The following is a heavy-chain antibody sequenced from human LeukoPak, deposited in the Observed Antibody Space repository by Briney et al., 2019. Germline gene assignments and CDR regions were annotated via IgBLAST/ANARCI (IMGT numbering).Heavy chain of an antibody. CDR2: IYYSGST. D-gene: IGHD2-15*01. V-gene: IGHV4-59*08. Sequence: SETLSLTCTVPGGSISSYYWSWIRQPPGKGLEWIGYIYYSGSTNYNPSLKSRVTISVDTSKNQFSLKLSSVTAADTAVYYCARQGYCSGGSCPKYYGMDVWGQGTTVTVSS. CDR3: ARQGYCSGGSCPKYYGMDV. CDR1: GGSISSYY. J-gene: IGHJ6*02.